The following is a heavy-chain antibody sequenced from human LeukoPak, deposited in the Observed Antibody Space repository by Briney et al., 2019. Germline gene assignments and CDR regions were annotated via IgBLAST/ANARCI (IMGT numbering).Heavy chain of an antibody. Sequence: AGGSLRLSCAASGFTFSSYAMSWVRQAPGKGLEWVSAISGSGGSTCYADSVKGRFTISRDNSKNTLYLQMNSLRAEDTAVYYCAKRGPNDYYDSSGMDYYFDYWGQGTLVTVSS. J-gene: IGHJ4*02. CDR1: GFTFSSYA. D-gene: IGHD3-22*01. CDR2: ISGSGGST. V-gene: IGHV3-23*01. CDR3: AKRGPNDYYDSSGMDYYFDY.